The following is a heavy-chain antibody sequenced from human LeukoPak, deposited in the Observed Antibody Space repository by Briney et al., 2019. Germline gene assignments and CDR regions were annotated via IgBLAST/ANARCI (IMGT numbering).Heavy chain of an antibody. CDR2: INHSGST. CDR1: GGSFSGYY. J-gene: IGHJ4*02. CDR3: ARRTRYCSGGSRYSYKTYYFDY. Sequence: SETLSLTCAVYGGSFSGYYWSWIRQPPGKGLEWIGEINHSGSTNYNPSLKSRVTISVDTSKNQFSLKLSSVTAADTAVYYCARRTRYCSGGSRYSYKTYYFDYWGQGTLVTVSS. V-gene: IGHV4-34*01. D-gene: IGHD2-15*01.